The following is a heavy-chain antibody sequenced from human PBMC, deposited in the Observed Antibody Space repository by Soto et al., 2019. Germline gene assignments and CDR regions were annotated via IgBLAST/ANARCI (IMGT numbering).Heavy chain of an antibody. Sequence: QLQLQESGPGLLRPSETLSLTCTVSGGSIGSSSYYWGWIRQPPGKGLEWIGNIYYSGNTFYNPSLKSRVTISVDTSKNQLYLRLSSVTAADTAIFYCASIAAPGTTHFDYWGQGTLVTVSS. CDR1: GGSIGSSSYY. CDR3: ASIAAPGTTHFDY. CDR2: IYYSGNT. V-gene: IGHV4-39*01. J-gene: IGHJ4*02. D-gene: IGHD6-13*01.